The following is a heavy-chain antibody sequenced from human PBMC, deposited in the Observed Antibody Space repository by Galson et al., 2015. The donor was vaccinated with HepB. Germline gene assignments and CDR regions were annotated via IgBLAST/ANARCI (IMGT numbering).Heavy chain of an antibody. CDR3: ARHGPGSSSYDAFDI. V-gene: IGHV5-10-1*01. Sequence: QSGAEVTKPGESLRISCKGSGYSFTSYWISWVRQMPGKGLEWMGRIDPSDSYTNYSPSFQGHVTISADKSISTAYLQWSSLKASDTAMYYCARHGPGSSSYDAFDIWGQGTMVTVSS. CDR1: GYSFTSYW. CDR2: IDPSDSYT. J-gene: IGHJ3*02. D-gene: IGHD6-6*01.